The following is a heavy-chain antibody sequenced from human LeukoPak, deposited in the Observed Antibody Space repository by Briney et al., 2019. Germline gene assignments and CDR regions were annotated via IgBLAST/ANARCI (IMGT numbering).Heavy chain of an antibody. CDR3: ARVSDDEYGGNSGAMYFES. Sequence: WETLSVTCAVSGYSLLSTFYWGWIRQPPGKGLEWIGIISHVGSTYSSPSLRSRVTVSVDSSKNQFSLKLQSVTAADTALYYCARVSDDEYGGNSGAMYFESWGQGTLVTVSS. D-gene: IGHD4-23*01. J-gene: IGHJ4*02. CDR2: ISHVGST. CDR1: GYSLLSTFY. V-gene: IGHV4-38-2*01.